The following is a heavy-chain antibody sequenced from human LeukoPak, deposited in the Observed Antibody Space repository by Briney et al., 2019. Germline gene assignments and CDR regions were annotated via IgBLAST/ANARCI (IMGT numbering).Heavy chain of an antibody. V-gene: IGHV4-59*01. D-gene: IGHD6-6*01. J-gene: IGHJ4*02. CDR1: GGSISSYY. CDR2: IYYSGTT. Sequence: SSETLSLTCTVSGGSISSYYWSWIRQPPGKGLEWIGYIYYSGTTNYNPSLKSRVTMSVDTSKNQFSLKLSSVTAADTAVYYCXXXXXXXAAQYGYWGQGTXXT. CDR3: XXXXXXXAAQYGY.